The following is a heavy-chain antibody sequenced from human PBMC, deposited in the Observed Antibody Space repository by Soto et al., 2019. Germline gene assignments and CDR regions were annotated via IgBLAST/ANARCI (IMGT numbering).Heavy chain of an antibody. D-gene: IGHD3-10*01. J-gene: IGHJ4*02. CDR1: GGSISSSNW. CDR3: ARARYSGSGSLDY. V-gene: IGHV4-4*02. CDR2: IVHSGST. Sequence: QVQLQESGPGLVKPSGTLSLTCAVSGGSISSSNWWSWVRQPPAKGLEWLGVIVHSGSTNYNPFLKSRVTISVAKSKNQFSLKLSSVTAADTAVYYCARARYSGSGSLDYWGQGTLVTFSS.